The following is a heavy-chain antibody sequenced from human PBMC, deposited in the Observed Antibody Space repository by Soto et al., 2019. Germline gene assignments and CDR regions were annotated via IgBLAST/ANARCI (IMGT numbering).Heavy chain of an antibody. J-gene: IGHJ6*02. D-gene: IGHD3-3*01. CDR3: ARDGVAQLPHAERAYYDFWSGYYTGDGDYYYGMDV. V-gene: IGHV4-59*01. CDR1: GGSISSYY. CDR2: IYYSGST. Sequence: SETLSLTCTVSGGSISSYYWSWIRQPPGKGLEWIGYIYYSGSTNYNPSLKSRVTISVNTSKNQFSLKLSSVTAADTAVYYCARDGVAQLPHAERAYYDFWSGYYTGDGDYYYGMDVWGQGTTVTVSS.